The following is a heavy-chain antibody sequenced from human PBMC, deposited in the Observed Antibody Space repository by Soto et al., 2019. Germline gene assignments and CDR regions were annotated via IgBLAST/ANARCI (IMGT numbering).Heavy chain of an antibody. Sequence: EVQLLESGGGLVQPGGSLRLSCAASGFTFSSYAMSWVRQAPGKGLEWVSAISGSGGSTYYADSVKGRFTISRDNSKNTLYLQMNSLRAEDTAVYYCAKDSSDRYYDYIWGSYRYEGDFDYWGQGTLVTVSS. D-gene: IGHD3-16*02. CDR1: GFTFSSYA. V-gene: IGHV3-23*01. CDR2: ISGSGGST. CDR3: AKDSSDRYYDYIWGSYRYEGDFDY. J-gene: IGHJ4*02.